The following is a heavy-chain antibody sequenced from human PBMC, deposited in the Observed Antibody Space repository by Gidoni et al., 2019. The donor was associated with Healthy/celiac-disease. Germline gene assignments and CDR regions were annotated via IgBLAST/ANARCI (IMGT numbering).Heavy chain of an antibody. D-gene: IGHD3-10*01. CDR2: MNPNSGNT. CDR1: GYTFTSYD. CDR3: ARGTYYPYYYYGMDV. Sequence: QVQLVQSGAEVKKPGASVTVSCKASGYTFTSYDINWVRQATGQGLEWMGWMNPNSGNTGYAQKFQVRVTMTRNTSISTAYMELSSLRSEDTAVYYCARGTYYPYYYYGMDVWGQGTTVTVSS. J-gene: IGHJ6*02. V-gene: IGHV1-8*01.